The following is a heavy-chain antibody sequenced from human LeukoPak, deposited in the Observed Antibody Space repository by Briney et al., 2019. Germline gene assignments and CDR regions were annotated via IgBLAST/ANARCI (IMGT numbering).Heavy chain of an antibody. CDR3: ARDPYYYDSSVNY. V-gene: IGHV3-7*03. CDR2: IEQDGSEK. CDR1: GFTFSSYW. D-gene: IGHD3-22*01. J-gene: IGHJ4*02. Sequence: GGSLRLSRAASGFTFSSYWMSWVRQAPGKGLEWVANIEQDGSEKNYVDSVKGRFTISRDNAKNSLYLQMNSLRAEDTAVYYCARDPYYYDSSVNYWGQGTLVTVSS.